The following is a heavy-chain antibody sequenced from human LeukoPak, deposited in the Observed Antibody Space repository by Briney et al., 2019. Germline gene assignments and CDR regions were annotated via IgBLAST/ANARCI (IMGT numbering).Heavy chain of an antibody. D-gene: IGHD3-10*01. V-gene: IGHV4-38-2*02. CDR3: ARSSYYYGADAFDI. CDR1: GYSISSGYY. CDR2: IYHSGST. J-gene: IGHJ3*02. Sequence: SETLSLTCTVSGYSISSGYYWGWIRQPPGKGLEWIGSIYHSGSTNYNPSLKSRVTISVDTSKNQFSLKLSSVTAADTAVYYCARSSYYYGADAFDIWGQGTMVAVSS.